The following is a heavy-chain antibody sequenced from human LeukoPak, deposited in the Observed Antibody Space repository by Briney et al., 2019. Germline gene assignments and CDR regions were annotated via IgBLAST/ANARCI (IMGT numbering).Heavy chain of an antibody. J-gene: IGHJ4*02. V-gene: IGHV1-2*02. D-gene: IGHD2-15*01. CDR1: GYTFTDYF. Sequence: ASVKVSCKASGYTFTDYFMNWVRQAPGQGLEWMGWINPNSGGTNYAQKFQGRVTMTRDTSISTAYMELSRLRSDDTAVYYCARASQEGWPTGPLKWGQGTLVTVSS. CDR2: INPNSGGT. CDR3: ARASQEGWPTGPLK.